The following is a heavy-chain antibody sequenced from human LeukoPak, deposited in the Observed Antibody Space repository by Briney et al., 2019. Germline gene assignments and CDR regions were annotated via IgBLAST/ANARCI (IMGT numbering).Heavy chain of an antibody. CDR1: GYSFTSYW. Sequence: PGESLKISCKGSGYSFTSYWIGWVRQMPGKGLEWMGIIYPGDSDTRYSPSFQGRVTISADKSISTAYLQWSSLKASDTAMYYCARPSYYDILTGYYSDAFDIWGQGTMVTVSS. CDR2: IYPGDSDT. D-gene: IGHD3-9*01. CDR3: ARPSYYDILTGYYSDAFDI. V-gene: IGHV5-51*01. J-gene: IGHJ3*02.